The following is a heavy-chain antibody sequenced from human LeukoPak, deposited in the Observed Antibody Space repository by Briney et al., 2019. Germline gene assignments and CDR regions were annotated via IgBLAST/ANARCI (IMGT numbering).Heavy chain of an antibody. V-gene: IGHV3-33*08. D-gene: IGHD3-10*01. CDR3: ASGRMVRGVTIAYYFDY. CDR2: ICYDGTNK. J-gene: IGHJ4*02. Sequence: PGGSLRLSCAASGFTFRSYGMHWVRQAPGKGLDWVAIICYDGTNKYYEDTVKGRFTISRDNSKNTLYLQMNSLRVEDTAVDYCASGRMVRGVTIAYYFDYWGQGTLVTVPS. CDR1: GFTFRSYG.